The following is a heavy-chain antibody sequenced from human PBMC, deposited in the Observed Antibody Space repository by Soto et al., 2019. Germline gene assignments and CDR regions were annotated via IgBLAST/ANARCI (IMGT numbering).Heavy chain of an antibody. CDR3: AKGYCSGGSCVFFDY. CDR1: GFTFSSYW. CDR2: ISGSGGST. Sequence: AGGSLRLSCAASGFTFSSYWMSWVRQAPGKGLEWVSAISGSGGSTYYADSVKGRFTISRDNSKNTLYLQMNSLRAEDTAVYYCAKGYCSGGSCVFFDYWGQGTLVTVSS. V-gene: IGHV3-23*01. J-gene: IGHJ4*02. D-gene: IGHD2-15*01.